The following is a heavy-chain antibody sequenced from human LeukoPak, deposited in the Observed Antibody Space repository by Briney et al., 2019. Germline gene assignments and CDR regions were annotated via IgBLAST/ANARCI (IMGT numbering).Heavy chain of an antibody. CDR3: ARVAVAGPTGWFDP. Sequence: GGSLRLSCAASGFTFSSYWMHWVRQAPGKGLVWVSRINSDGSSTNYADSVKGRFTISRDNTDNVVYLQMNSLRAEDTAVYYCARVAVAGPTGWFDPWGQGTLVTVSS. J-gene: IGHJ5*02. V-gene: IGHV3-74*01. CDR2: INSDGSST. CDR1: GFTFSSYW. D-gene: IGHD6-19*01.